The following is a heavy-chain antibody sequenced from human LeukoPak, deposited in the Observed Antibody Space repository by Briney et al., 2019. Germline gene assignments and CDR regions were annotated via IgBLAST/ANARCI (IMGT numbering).Heavy chain of an antibody. CDR1: GYTFTSYG. Sequence: ASVKVSCKASGYTFTSYGISWVRQAPGQGLEWTGWISAYNGNTNYAQKLQGRVTMTTDTSTSTAYMELRSLRSDDTAVYYCARGRLGELQGRFDYWGQGTLVTVSS. CDR2: ISAYNGNT. J-gene: IGHJ4*02. D-gene: IGHD1-26*01. CDR3: ARGRLGELQGRFDY. V-gene: IGHV1-18*01.